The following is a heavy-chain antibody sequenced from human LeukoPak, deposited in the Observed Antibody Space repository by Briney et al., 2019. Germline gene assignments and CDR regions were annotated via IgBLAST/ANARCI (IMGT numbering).Heavy chain of an antibody. J-gene: IGHJ4*02. Sequence: PGRSLRLSCAASGFTFSTHAMHWVRQAPEKGLEYVAAISYNGGSTYYADSVKGRFTISRDNSKNTLYLQMGSLRAEDMAVYYCTRRAAADTFYSDYWGQGVLVTVSS. CDR1: GFTFSTHA. CDR3: TRRAAADTFYSDY. D-gene: IGHD6-13*01. CDR2: ISYNGGST. V-gene: IGHV3-64*02.